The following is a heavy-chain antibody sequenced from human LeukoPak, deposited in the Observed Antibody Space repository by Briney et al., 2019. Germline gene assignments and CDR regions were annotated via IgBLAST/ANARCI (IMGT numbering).Heavy chain of an antibody. D-gene: IGHD1-1*01. CDR3: ARMGQLDY. Sequence: PGGSLRLSCAASGFTFGGYWMSWVRQAPGKGLEWVAHIKEDGSDKKYVDSVKGRFTISRDNAQNSLYLQMNSLRAEDSAVYYCARMGQLDYWGQGTLVTVSS. CDR1: GFTFGGYW. J-gene: IGHJ4*02. CDR2: IKEDGSDK. V-gene: IGHV3-7*01.